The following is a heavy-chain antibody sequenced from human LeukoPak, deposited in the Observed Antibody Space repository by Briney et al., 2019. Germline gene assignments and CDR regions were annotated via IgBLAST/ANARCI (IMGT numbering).Heavy chain of an antibody. D-gene: IGHD2-2*01. Sequence: PSETLSLTCTVSGGSISSYYWSWIRQPPGKGLEWIGYIYYSGSTNYNPSLKSRVTISVDTSKNQFSLKLSSVTAADTAVYYCARTGHYLYCSSTSCYLDYWGQGTLVTVSS. J-gene: IGHJ4*02. CDR3: ARTGHYLYCSSTSCYLDY. CDR1: GGSISSYY. CDR2: IYYSGST. V-gene: IGHV4-59*08.